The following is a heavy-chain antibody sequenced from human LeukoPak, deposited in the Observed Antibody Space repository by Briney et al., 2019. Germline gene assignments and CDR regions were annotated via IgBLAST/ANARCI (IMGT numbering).Heavy chain of an antibody. J-gene: IGHJ6*02. CDR2: ISWNSGSI. Sequence: GGSLRLSCAASGFTFDDYAMHWVRQAPGNGLEWVSGISWNSGSIGYADSVKGRFTISRDNAKNSLYLQMNSLRAEDTALYYCAKGGRFLEWSNYYYYGMDVWGQGTTVTVSS. CDR1: GFTFDDYA. V-gene: IGHV3-9*01. CDR3: AKGGRFLEWSNYYYYGMDV. D-gene: IGHD3-3*01.